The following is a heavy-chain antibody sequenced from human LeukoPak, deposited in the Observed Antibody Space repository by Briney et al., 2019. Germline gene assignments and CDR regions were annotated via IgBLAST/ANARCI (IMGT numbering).Heavy chain of an antibody. D-gene: IGHD2-2*01. J-gene: IGHJ4*02. CDR3: ARSLSTAGIDF. V-gene: IGHV4-38-2*01. CDR1: GYSINTGRY. Sequence: KPSETLSLTCAVSGYSINTGRYWGWIRQPPGKGLEWIGSVYHSGTTFYNPSLKSRLTISVDTSKNQFSLNLRSVTAADTAVYYCARSLSTAGIDFWGQGTPVTVSS. CDR2: VYHSGTT.